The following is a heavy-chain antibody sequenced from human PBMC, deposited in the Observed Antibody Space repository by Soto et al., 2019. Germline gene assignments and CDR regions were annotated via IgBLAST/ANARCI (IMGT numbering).Heavy chain of an antibody. J-gene: IGHJ4*02. D-gene: IGHD6-6*01. CDR2: INHSGST. CDR1: GGSFSGYY. Sequence: SETLSLTCAVYGGSFSGYYWSWIRQPPGKGLEWIGEINHSGSTNYNPSLKSRVTISVDTSKNQFSLKLSSVTAADTAVYYCARDLGGVIAARYFDYWGQGTLVTVSS. CDR3: ARDLGGVIAARYFDY. V-gene: IGHV4-34*01.